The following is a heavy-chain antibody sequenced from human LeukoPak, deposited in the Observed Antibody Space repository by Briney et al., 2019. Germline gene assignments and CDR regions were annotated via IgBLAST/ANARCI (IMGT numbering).Heavy chain of an antibody. J-gene: IGHJ4*02. Sequence: ASETLSLTCTVSGGSISSYYWSWIQQPAGKGLEWIGRLYTSGSTNYNPSLKSRVTMSVDTSKNQFSLKLTSVTAADTAVYYCARGGSSGYYYGWGQGTLVTVSS. CDR3: ARGGSSGYYYG. D-gene: IGHD3-22*01. CDR2: LYTSGST. CDR1: GGSISSYY. V-gene: IGHV4-4*07.